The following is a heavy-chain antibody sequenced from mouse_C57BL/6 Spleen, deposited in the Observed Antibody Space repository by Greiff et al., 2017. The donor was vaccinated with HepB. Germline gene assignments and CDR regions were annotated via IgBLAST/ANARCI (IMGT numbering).Heavy chain of an antibody. CDR3: ARYWDNAMDY. D-gene: IGHD4-1*01. Sequence: EVQLQQSGPELVKPGASVKMSCKASGYTFTDYNMHWVKQSHGKNLEWIGYINPNNGGTSYNQKFKGKATLTVNKSSSTAYMELRSLQSEDSAVYDCARYWDNAMDYWGQGTSVTVSS. CDR2: INPNNGGT. CDR1: GYTFTDYN. J-gene: IGHJ4*01. V-gene: IGHV1-22*01.